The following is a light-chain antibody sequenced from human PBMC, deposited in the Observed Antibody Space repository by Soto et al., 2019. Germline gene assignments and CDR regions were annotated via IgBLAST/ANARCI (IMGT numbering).Light chain of an antibody. J-gene: IGKJ1*01. CDR3: QQSFGAPRT. CDR2: GAY. Sequence: DIQMTQSPSSLSASLGDRVTVTCRASQSISTYLNWVQQRPGKAPKLLIYGAYTLQDGVPSRFSGSGSETAFTLTISSLQPEDFATYYCQQSFGAPRTFGQGTRVDIK. CDR1: QSISTY. V-gene: IGKV1-39*01.